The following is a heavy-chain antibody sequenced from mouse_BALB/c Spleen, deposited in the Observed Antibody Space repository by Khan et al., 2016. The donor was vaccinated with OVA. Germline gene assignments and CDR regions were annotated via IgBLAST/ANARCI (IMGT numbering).Heavy chain of an antibody. CDR1: GYTFTSYW. Sequence: QVQLQQPGAELVKAGASVKMSCKASGYTFTSYWMHWVKQRLGQGLEWFAETNPTNGRTYYNEKFKSKATLTVDKSSSTAYMLLSGPTFEDYAVYYCARSKKIVATYFDYWGQGTTLTVSS. D-gene: IGHD1-1*01. CDR2: TNPTNGRT. V-gene: IGHV1S81*02. J-gene: IGHJ2*01. CDR3: ARSKKIVATYFDY.